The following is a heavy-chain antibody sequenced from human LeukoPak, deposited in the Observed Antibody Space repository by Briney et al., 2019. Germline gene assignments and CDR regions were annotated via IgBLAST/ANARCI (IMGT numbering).Heavy chain of an antibody. J-gene: IGHJ6*02. Sequence: SQTLSLTCAISGDSVSRNSAAWNWIRQSPSRGLEWQGRTYYRSKWYNDYAVSVKSRITINPDTSKNQFSLQLNSVTPEDTAVYYCARVLYYDILTGDYYYYGMDVWGQGTTVTVSS. CDR2: TYYRSKWYN. CDR3: ARVLYYDILTGDYYYYGMDV. CDR1: GDSVSRNSAA. D-gene: IGHD3-9*01. V-gene: IGHV6-1*01.